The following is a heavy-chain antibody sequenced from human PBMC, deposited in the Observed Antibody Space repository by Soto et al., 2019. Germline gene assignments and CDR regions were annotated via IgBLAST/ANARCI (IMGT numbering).Heavy chain of an antibody. V-gene: IGHV3-30*18. J-gene: IGHJ6*02. D-gene: IGHD1-1*01. CDR3: AKDSAWKVSYDYGMDV. Sequence: QLQLVESGGGVVQPGRSLRLSCAASGFTFSSYGMHWVRQAPGKGLEWVAVISYDGSNKYYADSVKGRFTISRDNCKNTLYLQMNSLRAEDTAVYYCAKDSAWKVSYDYGMDVWGQGTTVTVSS. CDR1: GFTFSSYG. CDR2: ISYDGSNK.